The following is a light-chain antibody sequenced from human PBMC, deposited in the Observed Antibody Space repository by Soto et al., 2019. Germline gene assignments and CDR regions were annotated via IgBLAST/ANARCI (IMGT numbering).Light chain of an antibody. CDR2: EVS. J-gene: IGLJ1*01. V-gene: IGLV2-14*01. CDR1: SSDVGGYNY. CDR3: SSYTSSSTPYV. Sequence: QSALTQPASVSGSPGQSITISCTGTSSDVGGYNYVSWYRQHPGKAPKLMIYEVSNRPSGVSNRFSGSKFGNTASLTISGLQAEDEADYYCSSYTSSSTPYVFGTGTKVTVL.